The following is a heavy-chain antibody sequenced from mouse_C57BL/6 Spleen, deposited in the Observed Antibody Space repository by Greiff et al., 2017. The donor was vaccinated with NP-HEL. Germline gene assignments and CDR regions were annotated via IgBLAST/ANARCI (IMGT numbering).Heavy chain of an antibody. J-gene: IGHJ2*01. CDR2: INPNNGGT. CDR1: GYTFTDYY. Sequence: VQLQQSGPELVKPGASVKISCKASGYTFTDYYMNWVKQSHGKSLEWIGDINPNNGGTSYNQKFKGKATLTVDKSSSTAYMELRSLTSEDSAVYYCARGDGSSSDYWGQGTTLTVSS. V-gene: IGHV1-26*01. CDR3: ARGDGSSSDY. D-gene: IGHD1-1*01.